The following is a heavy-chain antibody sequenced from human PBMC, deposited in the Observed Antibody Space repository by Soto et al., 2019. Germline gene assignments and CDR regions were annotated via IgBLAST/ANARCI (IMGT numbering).Heavy chain of an antibody. D-gene: IGHD3-3*01. CDR3: SRKVTLSGVVLPTHWFDS. CDR2: ISTEPHGAAT. CDR1: GFRFGDYG. Sequence: VQLVESRGGLVQPGRSLRLSCATSGFRFGDYGMSWFRHAPGKGLEWVGFISTEPHGAATQYAASVKGRFTITRDDSKRIVDLQMSSLKTEDTAIYYCSRKVTLSGVVLPTHWFDSWGQGALVTVSS. J-gene: IGHJ5*01. V-gene: IGHV3-49*03.